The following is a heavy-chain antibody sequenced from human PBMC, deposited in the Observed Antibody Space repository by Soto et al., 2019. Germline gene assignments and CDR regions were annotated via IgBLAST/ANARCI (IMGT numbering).Heavy chain of an antibody. CDR3: ARGGGSRTFDY. V-gene: IGHV4-59*01. Sequence: SETLSLTCSVSGGSISSYYWSWMRQPPGKGLEWIGYIYYSGSTNYNPSLKSRVTISVDTSKNQFSLKLSSVTAADTAVYYCARGGGSRTFDYWGQGTLVTVSS. CDR1: GGSISSYY. J-gene: IGHJ4*02. CDR2: IYYSGST. D-gene: IGHD2-15*01.